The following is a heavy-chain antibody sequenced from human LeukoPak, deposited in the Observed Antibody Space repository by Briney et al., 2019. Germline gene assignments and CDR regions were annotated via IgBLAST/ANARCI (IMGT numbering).Heavy chain of an antibody. V-gene: IGHV1-2*02. J-gene: IGHJ4*02. CDR3: GTLLSNGPFDY. CDR2: IYPNSGAT. CDR1: GYTFTGYY. Sequence: GASVKVSCKASGYTFTGYYMHWVRRAPGQGLEWMGWIYPNSGATKYAQKFQGGVTMTRDTSISTAYMELSGLRSDDTAVYYCGTLLSNGPFDYWGQGSLVTVSS.